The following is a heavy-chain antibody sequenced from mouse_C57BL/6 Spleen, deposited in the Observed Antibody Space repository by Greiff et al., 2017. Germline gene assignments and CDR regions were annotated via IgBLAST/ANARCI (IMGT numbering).Heavy chain of an antibody. CDR2: IDPSDSET. D-gene: IGHD2-3*01. CDR1: GYTFTSYW. V-gene: IGHV1-52*01. J-gene: IGHJ3*01. CDR3: ARELIYDGYYVRFAY. Sequence: QVQLQQPGAELVRPGSSVKLSCKASGYTFTSYWMHWVKQRPIQGLEWIGNIDPSDSETHYNQKFKDKATLTVDKSSSTAYMQLSSLTSEDSAVYYCARELIYDGYYVRFAYWGQGTLVTVSA.